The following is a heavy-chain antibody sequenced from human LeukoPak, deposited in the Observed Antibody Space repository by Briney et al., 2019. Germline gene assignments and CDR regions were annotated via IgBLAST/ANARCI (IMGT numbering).Heavy chain of an antibody. J-gene: IGHJ4*02. D-gene: IGHD6-19*01. CDR3: ARTLIAVAGTGFDY. CDR1: GDSVSGNSAA. CDR2: TYYRSKWYK. V-gene: IGHV6-1*01. Sequence: SQTLSLTCAISGDSVSGNSAAWNWIRQSPSRGLEWLGRTYYRSKWYKDYVVSVKSRITINPDTSKNQFSLQLKSVTPEDTAVYYCARTLIAVAGTGFDYWGQGTLVTVSS.